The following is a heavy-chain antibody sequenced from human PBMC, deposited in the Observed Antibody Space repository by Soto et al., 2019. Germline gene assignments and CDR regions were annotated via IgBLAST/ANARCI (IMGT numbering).Heavy chain of an antibody. V-gene: IGHV3-49*03. CDR2: VRSKSNGGTT. D-gene: IGHD3-22*01. Sequence: GGSLRLSCTTSGFTCGDYAMSWFRQAPGKGLELVGFVRSKSNGGTTEYAASVKGRFTISRDDSRSIAYLQMNSLKTEDTALYYCAMDTSGYNSYFALWGKGTLDPVSS. CDR1: GFTCGDYA. CDR3: AMDTSGYNSYFAL. J-gene: IGHJ4*02.